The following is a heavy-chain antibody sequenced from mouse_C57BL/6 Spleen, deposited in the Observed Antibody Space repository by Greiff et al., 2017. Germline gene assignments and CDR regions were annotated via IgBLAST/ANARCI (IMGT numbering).Heavy chain of an antibody. CDR2: IDPSDSYT. CDR3: ARWLLNEGYFDY. J-gene: IGHJ2*01. V-gene: IGHV1-69*01. D-gene: IGHD2-3*01. Sequence: QVQLQQPGAELVMPGASVKLSCKASGYTFTSYWMHWVKQRPGQGLEWIGEIDPSDSYTNYNQQFKGKSTLTVDKSSSTAYMQLSGLTSEDSAVYYCARWLLNEGYFDYWGQGTTLTVSS. CDR1: GYTFTSYW.